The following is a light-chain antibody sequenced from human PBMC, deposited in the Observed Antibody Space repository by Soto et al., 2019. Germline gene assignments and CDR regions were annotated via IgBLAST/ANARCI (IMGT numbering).Light chain of an antibody. CDR2: EVS. CDR1: SSDVGGYNY. V-gene: IGLV2-14*01. Sequence: QSALTQPASVSGSPGQSITISCTGTSSDVGGYNYVSWYQQHPGKAPKLMIYEVSNRPSGVSNRFSGSKSGNTASLTISGLQAEDEADYYCSSYTYTSYVFGTGTQLAVL. J-gene: IGLJ1*01. CDR3: SSYTYTSYV.